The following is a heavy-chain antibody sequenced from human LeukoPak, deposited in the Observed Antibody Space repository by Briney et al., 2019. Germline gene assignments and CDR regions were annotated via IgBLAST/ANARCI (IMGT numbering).Heavy chain of an antibody. CDR1: GFTFSSYE. J-gene: IGHJ4*02. CDR2: ISSSGSTI. V-gene: IGHV3-48*03. D-gene: IGHD2-21*01. Sequence: GGSLRLSCAASGFTFSSYEMNWVRQAPGKGLEWVSYISSSGSTIYYADSVKGRFTISRDNAKNSLYLQMNSLRAEDTAVYYCAREMVITDSRRGYWGQGTLVTVSS. CDR3: AREMVITDSRRGY.